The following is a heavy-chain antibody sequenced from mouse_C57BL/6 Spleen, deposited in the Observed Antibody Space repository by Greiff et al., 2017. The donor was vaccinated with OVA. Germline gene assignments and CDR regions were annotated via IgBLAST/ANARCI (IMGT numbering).Heavy chain of an antibody. CDR3: AYYGNQYYYAMDY. J-gene: IGHJ4*01. D-gene: IGHD2-1*01. Sequence: QVQLQQPGTELVKPGASVKLSCKASGYTFTSYWMHWVKQGPGQGLEWIGNINPSNGGTNYNEKLKSKATLTVDKSSSTAYMQLSSLTSEDSAVYYCAYYGNQYYYAMDYWGQGTSVTVSS. CDR1: GYTFTSYW. CDR2: INPSNGGT. V-gene: IGHV1-53*01.